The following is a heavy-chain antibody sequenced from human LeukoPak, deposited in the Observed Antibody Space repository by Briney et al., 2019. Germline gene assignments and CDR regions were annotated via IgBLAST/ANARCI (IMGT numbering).Heavy chain of an antibody. V-gene: IGHV3-23*01. Sequence: GGSLRLSCAASGSTFSNSAMSWVRQAPGKGLEWVSVISGSAADTYYADSVKGRFTISRANSKNTLYLQMNSLRAEDTAVYYCAKYYYDIFGGTYDNWGQGTLVTVSS. D-gene: IGHD3-9*01. CDR3: AKYYYDIFGGTYDN. CDR2: ISGSAADT. J-gene: IGHJ4*02. CDR1: GSTFSNSA.